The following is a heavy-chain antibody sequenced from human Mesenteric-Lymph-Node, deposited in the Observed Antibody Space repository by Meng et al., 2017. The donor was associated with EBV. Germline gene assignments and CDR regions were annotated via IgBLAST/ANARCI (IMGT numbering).Heavy chain of an antibody. D-gene: IGHD1-26*01. V-gene: IGHV4-61*01. Sequence: DLLRPSDTSSYTCTIPGGSVNSGTYYLSLIRQPPGKGLDWIWYIYYSGTTNYNPSLKGRVTISIDTSKNQFSLRLTSVTAADTAVYYCARRPWSLYYYFDYWGQGTLVTVSS. CDR2: IYYSGTT. J-gene: IGHJ4*02. CDR1: GGSVNSGTYY. CDR3: ARRPWSLYYYFDY.